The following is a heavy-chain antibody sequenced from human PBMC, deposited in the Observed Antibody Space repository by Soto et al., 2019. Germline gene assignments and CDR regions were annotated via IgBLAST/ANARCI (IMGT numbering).Heavy chain of an antibody. CDR3: ASGPIGDYTDGFDY. CDR1: GGSISSGGYS. V-gene: IGHV4-30-2*01. CDR2: IYHSGST. J-gene: IGHJ4*02. D-gene: IGHD4-17*01. Sequence: QLQLQESGSGLVKPSQTLSLTCAVSGGSISSGGYSWSWIRQPPGKGLEWIGYIYHSGSTYYNPSLKSRVTLSVARSKNQFSLKLSSVTAADTAVYYCASGPIGDYTDGFDYWGQGTLVTVSS.